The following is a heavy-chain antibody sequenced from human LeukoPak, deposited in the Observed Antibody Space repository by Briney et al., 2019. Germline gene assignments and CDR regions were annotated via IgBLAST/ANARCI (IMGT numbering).Heavy chain of an antibody. D-gene: IGHD4-17*01. V-gene: IGHV3-7*01. CDR2: IKQDGSEK. CDR3: AKSHDYGDSAGFDY. J-gene: IGHJ4*02. Sequence: GGSLRLSCAASGFTLGSYWMSWVRQAPGKGLEWVANIKQDGSEKHYVDSVKGRFTISRDNAKNTLYLQMNSLRAEDTAVYYCAKSHDYGDSAGFDYWGQGTLVTVSS. CDR1: GFTLGSYW.